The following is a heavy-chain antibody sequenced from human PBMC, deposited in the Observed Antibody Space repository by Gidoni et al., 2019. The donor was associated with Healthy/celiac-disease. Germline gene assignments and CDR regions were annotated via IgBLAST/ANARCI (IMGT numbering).Heavy chain of an antibody. Sequence: VQLVESGGGLVQPGGSLCRSCAASGFTFSSYSMNWVRQAPGKGLEWVSYIGSSSSTIYYADSVKGRFNISRDNAKNSLYLQMNSLRAEDTAVYYCARASIAAAQDAFDIWGQGTMVTVSS. CDR2: IGSSSSTI. D-gene: IGHD6-13*01. V-gene: IGHV3-48*01. CDR1: GFTFSSYS. J-gene: IGHJ3*02. CDR3: ARASIAAAQDAFDI.